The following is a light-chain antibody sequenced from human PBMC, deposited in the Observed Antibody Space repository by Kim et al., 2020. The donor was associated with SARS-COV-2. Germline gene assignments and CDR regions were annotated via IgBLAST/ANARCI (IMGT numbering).Light chain of an antibody. J-gene: IGLJ3*02. V-gene: IGLV1-47*01. CDR1: SLNIGENY. CDR2: RNE. CDR3: ATWDDSLSGPV. Sequence: GQRVTIPCSGSSLNIGENYVYWSQKIPGMAPKALIFRNEQRPSGVPDRFSGSKSGTSASLAISGLRSEDEADYYCATWDDSLSGPVLGGGTQLTVL.